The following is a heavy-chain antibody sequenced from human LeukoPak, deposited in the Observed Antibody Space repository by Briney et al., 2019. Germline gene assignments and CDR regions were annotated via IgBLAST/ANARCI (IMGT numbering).Heavy chain of an antibody. CDR1: GFTFSSYG. Sequence: PGGTLRLSCAASGFTFSSYGMSWVRQAPGKGLEWVSYISSSGSSIYYTDSVKGRFTISRDNAKNSLYLQMNSLRAEDTAVYYCARESVGELSHMDVWGKGTTVTISS. J-gene: IGHJ6*03. CDR2: ISSSGSSI. D-gene: IGHD3-10*01. CDR3: ARESVGELSHMDV. V-gene: IGHV3-48*04.